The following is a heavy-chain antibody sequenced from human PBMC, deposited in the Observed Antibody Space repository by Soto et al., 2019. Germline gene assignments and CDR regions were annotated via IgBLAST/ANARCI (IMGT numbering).Heavy chain of an antibody. V-gene: IGHV1-69*13. CDR2: IIPKFGAT. CDR1: GGSFRTYG. Sequence: QVQLVQSGAEVKKPGSSVKVSCKASGGSFRTYGINWVRLAPGQGHEWMGGIIPKFGATNYAQTFRGRATITAGESTNTAYTELNYLRSEDTAVYFCARELDPYYGGNSPARDYWGQGALVTVSS. D-gene: IGHD4-17*01. J-gene: IGHJ4*02. CDR3: ARELDPYYGGNSPARDY.